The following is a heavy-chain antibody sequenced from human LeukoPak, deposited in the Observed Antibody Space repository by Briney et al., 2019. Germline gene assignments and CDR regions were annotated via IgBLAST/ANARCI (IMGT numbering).Heavy chain of an antibody. CDR3: ARERGDCTNGVCYTTFDY. V-gene: IGHV1-69*05. D-gene: IGHD2-8*01. Sequence: SVKVSCKASGGTFSSYAISGVRQAPGQGLEWVGGIFTIFGTANYAQKFQGRVTITTDESTSTAYMELSSLRSEDTAVYYCARERGDCTNGVCYTTFDYWGQGTLVTVS. J-gene: IGHJ4*02. CDR1: GGTFSSYA. CDR2: IFTIFGTA.